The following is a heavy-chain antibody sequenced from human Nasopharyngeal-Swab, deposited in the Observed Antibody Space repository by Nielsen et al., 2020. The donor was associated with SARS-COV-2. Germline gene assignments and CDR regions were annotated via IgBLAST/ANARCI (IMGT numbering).Heavy chain of an antibody. CDR2: ISAYNGNT. D-gene: IGHD5-18*01. Sequence: ASVKVSCKASGYTFTSYGISWVRQAPGQGLEWMGWISAYNGNTNYAQKFQGRVTMTTDTSTSTAYMELRSLRSDDTAVYYCARDPPPEAWIQLWGDYYYGMDVWGQGTTVTVSS. J-gene: IGHJ6*02. CDR1: GYTFTSYG. CDR3: ARDPPPEAWIQLWGDYYYGMDV. V-gene: IGHV1-18*01.